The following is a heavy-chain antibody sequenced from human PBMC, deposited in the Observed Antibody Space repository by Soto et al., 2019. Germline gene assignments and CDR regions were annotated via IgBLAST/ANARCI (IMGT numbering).Heavy chain of an antibody. V-gene: IGHV3-73*01. CDR2: IRSKGNSYAT. Sequence: GSLRLSCAASGFTFSGSAMHWVRQASGKGLEWVGRIRSKGNSYATAYAASVKGRFTISRDDSKNTAYLQMNSLKTEDTAVYYCTRLLSDAFDIWGQGTMVTVSS. J-gene: IGHJ3*02. CDR3: TRLLSDAFDI. CDR1: GFTFSGSA.